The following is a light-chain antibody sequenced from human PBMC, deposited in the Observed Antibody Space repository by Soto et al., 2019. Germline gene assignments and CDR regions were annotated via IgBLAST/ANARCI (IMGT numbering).Light chain of an antibody. CDR3: QQYGTSRGT. V-gene: IGKV3-20*01. CDR1: QSVSSTY. CDR2: GAS. Sequence: EIVLTQSPGTLSLSPGDRATLSCRASQSVSSTYLAWYQQKPGQAPRLLISGASSRATGIPDRFSGSGSGTDFTLTISRLETEDFAVYYCQQYGTSRGTFGGGTKVEIK. J-gene: IGKJ4*01.